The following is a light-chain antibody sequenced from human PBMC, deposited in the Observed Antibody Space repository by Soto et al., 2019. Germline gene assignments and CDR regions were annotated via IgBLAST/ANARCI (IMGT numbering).Light chain of an antibody. J-gene: IGKJ4*01. CDR2: AAS. V-gene: IGKV3-20*01. CDR1: QTISSSY. Sequence: EIVLTQSPHTLSLSPGERASLSCRTSQTISSSYFAWYQQKPGQSPRLLVYAASIWAPGIPDRFSGSGSGADFTLPISRLEPADVAVYYCQHYDGSLTFGGGTRVEIK. CDR3: QHYDGSLT.